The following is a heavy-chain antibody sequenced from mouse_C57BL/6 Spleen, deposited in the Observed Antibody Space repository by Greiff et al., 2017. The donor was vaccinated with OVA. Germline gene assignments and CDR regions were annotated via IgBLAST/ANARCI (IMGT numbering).Heavy chain of an antibody. CDR3: ARAYGSSFFAY. CDR2: IHPNSGST. V-gene: IGHV1-64*01. D-gene: IGHD1-1*01. CDR1: GYTFTSYW. J-gene: IGHJ3*01. Sequence: QVQLQQSGAELVKPGASVKLSCKASGYTFTSYWMHWVKQRPGQGLEWIGMIHPNSGSTNYNEKFKSKATLTVDKSSSTAYMQLSSLTSEDSAVYYCARAYGSSFFAYWGQGTLVTVSA.